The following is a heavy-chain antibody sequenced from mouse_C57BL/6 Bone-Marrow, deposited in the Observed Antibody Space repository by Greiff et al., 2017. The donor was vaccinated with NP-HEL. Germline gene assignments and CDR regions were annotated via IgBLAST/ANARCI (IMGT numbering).Heavy chain of an antibody. CDR2: IRNKANGYTT. J-gene: IGHJ4*01. CDR3: ARSIYYDYADDPFYAMDY. Sequence: VASGGGLVQPGGSLSLSCAASGFTFTDYYMSWVRQPPGKALEWLVFIRNKANGYTTEYSASVKGRFTISRDNSQSILYLQMNALRAEDSATYYCARSIYYDYADDPFYAMDYWGQGTSVTVSS. CDR1: GFTFTDYY. D-gene: IGHD2-4*01. V-gene: IGHV7-3*01.